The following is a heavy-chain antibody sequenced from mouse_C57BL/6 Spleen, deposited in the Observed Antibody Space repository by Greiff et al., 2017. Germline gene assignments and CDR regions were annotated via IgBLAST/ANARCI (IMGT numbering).Heavy chain of an antibody. V-gene: IGHV3-6*01. Sequence: DVKLQESGPGLVKPSQSLSLTCSVTGYSITSGYYWNWIRQFPGNKLEWMGYISYDGSNNYNPSLKNRISITRDTSKNQFFLKLNSVTTEDTATYYCARGGLYYGSSYDYFDYWGQGTTLTVSS. D-gene: IGHD1-1*01. CDR1: GYSITSGYY. J-gene: IGHJ2*01. CDR2: ISYDGSN. CDR3: ARGGLYYGSSYDYFDY.